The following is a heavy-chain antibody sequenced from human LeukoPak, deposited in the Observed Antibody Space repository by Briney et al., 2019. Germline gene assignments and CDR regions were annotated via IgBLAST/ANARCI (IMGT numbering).Heavy chain of an antibody. J-gene: IGHJ6*02. CDR2: ISSSSSYI. V-gene: IGHV3-21*01. CDR1: GFTFSSYS. CDR3: AKSPGSDYSNYGKYGMDV. D-gene: IGHD4-11*01. Sequence: GGSLRLSCAASGFTFSSYSMNWVRQAPGKGLEWVSSISSSSSYIYYADSVKGRFTISRDNSKNTLYLQMNSLRAEDTAVYYCAKSPGSDYSNYGKYGMDVWGQGTTVTVSS.